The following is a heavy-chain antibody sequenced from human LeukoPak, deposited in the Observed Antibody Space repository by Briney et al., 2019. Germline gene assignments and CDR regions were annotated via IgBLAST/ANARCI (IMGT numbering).Heavy chain of an antibody. CDR2: INTNTGNP. J-gene: IGHJ5*02. CDR3: ARVRYYDSSGYLNWFDP. Sequence: ASVKVSCKASGYTFTSYAMNWVRQAPGQGLEWMGWINTNTGNPTYAQGFTGRFVFSLDTSVSTAYLQISSLKAEDTAVYYCARVRYYDSSGYLNWFDPWGQGTLVAVSS. D-gene: IGHD3-22*01. CDR1: GYTFTSYA. V-gene: IGHV7-4-1*02.